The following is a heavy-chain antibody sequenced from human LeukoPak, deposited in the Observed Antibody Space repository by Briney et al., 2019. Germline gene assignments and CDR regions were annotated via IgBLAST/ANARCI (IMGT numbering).Heavy chain of an antibody. Sequence: GGSLRLSCAASGFTFGDYAMSWVRQAPGKGLEWVGFIRSKGSDETTEYAASVKGRFTFLRDDSKSIAYLQMNSLKTEDTAVYYCTKGRTRFDYWGQGTLVTVSS. CDR2: IRSKGSDETT. J-gene: IGHJ4*02. CDR3: TKGRTRFDY. V-gene: IGHV3-49*04. CDR1: GFTFGDYA.